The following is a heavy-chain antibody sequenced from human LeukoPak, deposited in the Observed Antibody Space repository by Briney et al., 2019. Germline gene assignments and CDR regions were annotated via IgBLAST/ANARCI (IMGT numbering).Heavy chain of an antibody. CDR1: GYTFTGYY. V-gene: IGHV1-2*02. Sequence: ASVTVSCTASGYTFTGYYMHWVGPAPGQGLEWMGWINPNSGGTNYAQKFQGRVTMTRDTSISTAYMELSRLRSDDTAVYYCARCIAVAGRGFDIWGQGTMVTVSS. CDR3: ARCIAVAGRGFDI. CDR2: INPNSGGT. J-gene: IGHJ3*02. D-gene: IGHD6-19*01.